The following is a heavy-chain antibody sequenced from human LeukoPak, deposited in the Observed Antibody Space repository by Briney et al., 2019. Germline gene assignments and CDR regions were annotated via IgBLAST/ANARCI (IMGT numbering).Heavy chain of an antibody. CDR3: ARGVPTSYYYESAAYYFDY. J-gene: IGHJ4*02. D-gene: IGHD3-22*01. CDR2: IYYSGST. V-gene: IGHV4-59*01. Sequence: SGTLSLTCAVSGGSISSYFWSWIRQPPGKGLEWIAYIYYSGSTNYNTSLKGRVTISVDTSRNQFSLKLSSVTAADTAVYYCARGVPTSYYYESAAYYFDYWGQGTLVTVSS. CDR1: GGSISSYF.